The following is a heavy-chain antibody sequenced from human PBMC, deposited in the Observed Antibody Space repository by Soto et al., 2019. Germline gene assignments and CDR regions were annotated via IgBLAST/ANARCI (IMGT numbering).Heavy chain of an antibody. CDR2: IVPNVGTV. Sequence: SVKVSCKASGGTLSSFINYPINWVRQAPGQGLEWMGGIVPNVGTVNYAQKFQGRVTITADKSTGTAYMELSSLRSEDTALYYCARRDTSGFLRYFDNWGQGTLVTV. V-gene: IGHV1-69*06. D-gene: IGHD3-3*01. J-gene: IGHJ4*02. CDR1: GGTLSSFINYP. CDR3: ARRDTSGFLRYFDN.